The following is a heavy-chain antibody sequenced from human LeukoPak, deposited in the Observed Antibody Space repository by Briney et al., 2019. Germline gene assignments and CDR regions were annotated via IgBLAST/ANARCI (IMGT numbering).Heavy chain of an antibody. CDR3: ARDCELAALDP. J-gene: IGHJ5*02. Sequence: SETLSLTCTVSGDSLRTTTYYWNWIRQPPGKGLEWIGGLYHSGTIYYNPSLKSRVTISADKSKNHFSLKLTSVTAADTAVYYCARDCELAALDPWGQGTLVIVSS. CDR1: GDSLRTTTYY. V-gene: IGHV4-39*07. D-gene: IGHD1-26*01. CDR2: LYHSGTI.